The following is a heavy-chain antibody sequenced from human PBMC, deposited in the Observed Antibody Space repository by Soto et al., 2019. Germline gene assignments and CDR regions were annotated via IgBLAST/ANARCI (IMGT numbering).Heavy chain of an antibody. CDR2: IYYSGTT. J-gene: IGHJ4*02. Sequence: SETLSLTCADSGYSISSSNWWGWIRQPPGTGLERIVYIYYSGTTYYNPSLKSRVTMSVDTSKNQFSLKLTSVTAVDTAVYYCARREIQGPIDYWGQGTLVTVSS. V-gene: IGHV4-28*01. CDR3: ARREIQGPIDY. D-gene: IGHD1-26*01. CDR1: GYSISSSNW.